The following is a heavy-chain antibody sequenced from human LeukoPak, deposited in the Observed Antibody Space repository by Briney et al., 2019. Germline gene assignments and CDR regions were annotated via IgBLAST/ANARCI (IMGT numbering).Heavy chain of an antibody. V-gene: IGHV4-59*01. Sequence: SETLSLTCTVSGGSISGYYWSWIRQPPGKGLERIGYIYFSGSSKYNPSLKSRVTMSVATSKNQFSLNLSSVTAADTAVYYCARGITAASLIWYFDLWGRGTLVTVSS. J-gene: IGHJ2*01. CDR2: IYFSGSS. D-gene: IGHD6-13*01. CDR3: ARGITAASLIWYFDL. CDR1: GGSISGYY.